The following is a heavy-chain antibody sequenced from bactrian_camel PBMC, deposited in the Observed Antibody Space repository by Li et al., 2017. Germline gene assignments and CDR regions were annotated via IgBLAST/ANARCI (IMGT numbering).Heavy chain of an antibody. CDR3: AARTDYCGYTLQERHYPF. V-gene: IGHV3S55*01. CDR2: IGTDDTI. CDR1: ESTYARHC. Sequence: HVQLVESGGGSVQAGGSLTLSCEASESTYARHCVAWFRQVPGKEREGVASIGTDDTIMYADSVKGRFTATHGFDKNTLQMDSLKPEDTGMYYCAARTDYCGYTLQERHYPFWGQGTQVTVS. D-gene: IGHD3*01. J-gene: IGHJ4*01.